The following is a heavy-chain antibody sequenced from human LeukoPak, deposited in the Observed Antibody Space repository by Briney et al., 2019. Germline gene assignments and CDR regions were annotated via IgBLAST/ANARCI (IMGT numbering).Heavy chain of an antibody. V-gene: IGHV3-23*01. J-gene: IGHJ3*02. CDR1: GFTFSSYA. CDR3: ARPRDGVRYFDWLDAFDI. D-gene: IGHD3-9*01. CDR2: ISGSGGST. Sequence: GGSLRLSCAASGFTFSSYAMSWVRQAPGKGLEWVSAISGSGGSTYYADSVKGRFTISRDNSKNTLYLQMNSLRAEDTAVYYCARPRDGVRYFDWLDAFDIWGQGTMVTVSS.